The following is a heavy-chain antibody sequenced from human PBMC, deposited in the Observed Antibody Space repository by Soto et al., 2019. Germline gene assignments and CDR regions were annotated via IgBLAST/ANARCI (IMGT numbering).Heavy chain of an antibody. Sequence: EVQLLQSGGGLVQRGGSLRLSCVASGFSFSDFAMSWVRQGPGKGLEWVSGISGFGGTTYYSDSVKGRFIISRDSSTNTLFLQMNSLTAEDTGVYYCPRDATGMVGRPNTNWFDPWGQGTLVTVSS. CDR1: GFSFSDFA. J-gene: IGHJ5*02. V-gene: IGHV3-23*01. CDR3: PRDATGMVGRPNTNWFDP. D-gene: IGHD2-15*01. CDR2: ISGFGGTT.